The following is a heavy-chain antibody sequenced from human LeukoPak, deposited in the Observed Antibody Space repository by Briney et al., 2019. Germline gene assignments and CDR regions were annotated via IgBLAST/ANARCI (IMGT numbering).Heavy chain of an antibody. CDR2: IYPGDSDT. CDR3: ARRRKSRYYYDSSGYPDAFDI. CDR1: GYSFTSYW. Sequence: GESLKISCKGSGYSFTSYWIGWVRQMPGKGLEWMGIIYPGDSDTRYSPSFQGQVTISADKSISTAYLRWSSLKASDTAMYYCARRRKSRYYYDSSGYPDAFDIWGQGTMVTVSS. J-gene: IGHJ3*02. V-gene: IGHV5-51*01. D-gene: IGHD3-22*01.